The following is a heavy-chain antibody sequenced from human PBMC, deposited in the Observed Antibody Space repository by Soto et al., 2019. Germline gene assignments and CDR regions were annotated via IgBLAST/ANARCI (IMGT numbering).Heavy chain of an antibody. J-gene: IGHJ4*02. CDR1: GYTFTNYG. CDR2: INDYNGNT. CDR3: ARDQAMAQFDY. Sequence: QVKLVQSGAEVKKPGASVKVSCKASGYTFTNYGISWVRQAPGQGLEWMGWINDYNGNTKYAQKLQGRVTMTTDTSTSTAYMELRSLRSDDPAVYYCARDQAMAQFDYWGQGNLVTVSS. D-gene: IGHD5-18*01. V-gene: IGHV1-18*01.